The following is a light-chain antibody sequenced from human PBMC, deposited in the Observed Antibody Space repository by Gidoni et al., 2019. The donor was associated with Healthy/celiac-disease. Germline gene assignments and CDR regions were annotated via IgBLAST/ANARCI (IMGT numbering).Light chain of an antibody. CDR2: WAS. J-gene: IGKJ1*01. V-gene: IGKV4-1*01. CDR1: QSVLYSSNNKNY. CDR3: QQYYSTSWT. Sequence: DIVMTQSPDSLAVSLGERATINCKSSQSVLYSSNNKNYLAWYQQKPGQPPKLLIYWASTRESGVPYRFSGSGSGTDFTLTISSLQAEDVAVYYCQQYYSTSWTFXQGTKVEIK.